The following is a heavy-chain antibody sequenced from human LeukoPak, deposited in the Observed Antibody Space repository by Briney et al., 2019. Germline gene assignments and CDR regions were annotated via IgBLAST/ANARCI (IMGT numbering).Heavy chain of an antibody. CDR2: ISGSGGGT. Sequence: GGSLRISCAASGFTFSDYALTWVRQAPGMGLEWVSAISGSGGGTYYADSVQGRFTISRDNSRNTLYLRMNRLRAEDTAIYYCAKVGRGDMLRGLITKGFFDYWGQGTLVTVSS. D-gene: IGHD3-10*01. CDR1: GFTFSDYA. CDR3: AKVGRGDMLRGLITKGFFDY. V-gene: IGHV3-23*01. J-gene: IGHJ4*02.